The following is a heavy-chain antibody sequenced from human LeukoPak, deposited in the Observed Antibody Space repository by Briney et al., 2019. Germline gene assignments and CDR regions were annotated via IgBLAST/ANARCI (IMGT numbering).Heavy chain of an antibody. V-gene: IGHV4-39*07. CDR3: ARDCCGYRSWFDP. D-gene: IGHD6-25*01. CDR1: GGSIIGEHFY. Sequence: SETLSLTCTVFGGSIIGEHFYWGWIRQPPGKGLEWIGSLDYSGSTYYNSSLRSRVTISVDTSKNQFSLSLTSVTAADTAVYYCARDCCGYRSWFDPWSQGTPVTVSS. J-gene: IGHJ5*02. CDR2: LDYSGST.